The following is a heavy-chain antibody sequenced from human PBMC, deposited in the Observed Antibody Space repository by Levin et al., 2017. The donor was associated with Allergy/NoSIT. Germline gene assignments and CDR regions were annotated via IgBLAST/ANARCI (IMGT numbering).Heavy chain of an antibody. D-gene: IGHD3-9*01. J-gene: IGHJ5*02. CDR1: GVSISSSSGYY. V-gene: IGHV4-39*01. CDR3: VRHEVNPRFDP. Sequence: SETLSLTCSVFGVSISSSSGYYWSWVRQPPGKGLEWIGSIDYSGTTYYGPSLKGRVTISVDTSQNQFSLRLSSVTAADTAVHFCVRHEVNPRFDPWGQGILVTVSS. CDR2: IDYSGTT.